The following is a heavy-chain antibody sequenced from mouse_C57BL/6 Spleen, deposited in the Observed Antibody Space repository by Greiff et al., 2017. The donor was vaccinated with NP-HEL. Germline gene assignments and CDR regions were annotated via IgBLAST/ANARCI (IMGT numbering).Heavy chain of an antibody. Sequence: VQLQQPGAELVRPGTSVKLSCKASGYTFTSYWMHWVKQRPGQGLEWIGVIDPSDSYTNYNQKFKGKATLTVDTSSSTAYMQLSSLTSEDSAVYYCARTPYGNSVMDYWGQGTSVTVSS. CDR3: ARTPYGNSVMDY. J-gene: IGHJ4*01. CDR2: IDPSDSYT. V-gene: IGHV1-59*01. CDR1: GYTFTSYW. D-gene: IGHD2-1*01.